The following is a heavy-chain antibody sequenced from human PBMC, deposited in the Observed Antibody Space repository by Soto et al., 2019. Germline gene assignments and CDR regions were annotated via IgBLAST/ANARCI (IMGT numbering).Heavy chain of an antibody. CDR1: GSSISSSSYY. D-gene: IGHD5-18*01. V-gene: IGHV4-39*01. CDR2: IYYSGST. CDR3: ARPGGGYSYGYENYGMNV. Sequence: SDTLYLTCTVHGSSISSSSYYWGWIRQPPGKGLEWIGSIYYSGSTYYNPSLKSRVTISVDTSKNQFSLKLSSVTAADTAVYYCARPGGGYSYGYENYGMNVWGQGTTVT. J-gene: IGHJ6*02.